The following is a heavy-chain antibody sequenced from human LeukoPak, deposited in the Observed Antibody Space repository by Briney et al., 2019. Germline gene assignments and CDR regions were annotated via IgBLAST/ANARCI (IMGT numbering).Heavy chain of an antibody. J-gene: IGHJ2*01. CDR3: ARAAPPCDY. Sequence: SETLSLTCAVYGGSFSGYYWSWIRPPPGKGLEWIGEINHSGSTNYNPSLKSRVTISVDTSKNQFSLKLSSVTAADTAVYYCARAAPPCDYWGRGTLVTVSS. V-gene: IGHV4-34*01. CDR2: INHSGST. D-gene: IGHD4-11*01. CDR1: GGSFSGYY.